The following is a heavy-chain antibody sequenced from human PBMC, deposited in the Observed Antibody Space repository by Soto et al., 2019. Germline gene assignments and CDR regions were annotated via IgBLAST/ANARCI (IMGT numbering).Heavy chain of an antibody. V-gene: IGHV3-23*01. Sequence: GGSLRLSCAASGFTFSSYAMSWVRQAPGKGLEWVSAISGSGGSTYYADSVKGRFTISRDNSKNTLYLQMNSLRAEDTAVYYCAKDYYGSGSYLWFDPWGQGTLVTVSS. CDR2: ISGSGGST. CDR3: AKDYYGSGSYLWFDP. D-gene: IGHD3-10*01. J-gene: IGHJ5*02. CDR1: GFTFSSYA.